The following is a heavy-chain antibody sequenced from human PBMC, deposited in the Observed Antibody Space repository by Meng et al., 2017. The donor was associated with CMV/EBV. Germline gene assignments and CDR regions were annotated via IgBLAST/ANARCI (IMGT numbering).Heavy chain of an antibody. CDR2: INAGDGNR. CDR3: ARGNGVAHDY. J-gene: IGHJ4*02. V-gene: IGHV1-3*01. D-gene: IGHD3-3*01. CDR1: GYTFTGYG. Sequence: QVRRVQPGAEGTKRGAPVQVSCKASGYTFTGYGIHWVRQAPGQRLEWMGWINAGDGNRKYSQKFQERVTIRRETSASTAYMELSSLRSEDTAVYYCARGNGVAHDYWGQGTLVTVSS.